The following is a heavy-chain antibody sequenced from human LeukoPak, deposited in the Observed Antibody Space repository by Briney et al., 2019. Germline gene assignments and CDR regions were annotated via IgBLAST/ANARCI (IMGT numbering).Heavy chain of an antibody. J-gene: IGHJ1*01. CDR2: VDHTGST. CDR1: DDSITMYY. Sequence: LETLSLTCTVSDDSITMYYWTWIRQPPGKGLEWIGYVDHTGSTKFNPSLNGRVSISRDTSKNQFSLKLSSVTAADTAVYYCARLKYYYDSSGYRAEYFQHWGQGTLVTVSS. V-gene: IGHV4-59*01. CDR3: ARLKYYYDSSGYRAEYFQH. D-gene: IGHD3-22*01.